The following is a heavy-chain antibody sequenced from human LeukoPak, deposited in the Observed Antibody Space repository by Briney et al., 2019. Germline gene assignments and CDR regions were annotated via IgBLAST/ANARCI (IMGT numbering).Heavy chain of an antibody. J-gene: IGHJ4*02. D-gene: IGHD1-26*01. CDR1: GFTFSSHG. CDR3: AKDLRGGGLLDFDY. CDR2: VRYDGSDK. Sequence: GWSLRLSCAASGFTFSSHGMHWVRQAPGKGLEGVAVVRYDGSDKYYADSVKGRFTISRDNSKNTLYLQMNSLRAEDTAVYYCAKDLRGGGLLDFDYWGQGTLVTVSS. V-gene: IGHV3-33*06.